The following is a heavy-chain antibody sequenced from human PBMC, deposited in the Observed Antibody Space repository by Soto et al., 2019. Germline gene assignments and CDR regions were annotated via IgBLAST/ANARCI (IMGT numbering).Heavy chain of an antibody. V-gene: IGHV3-30*18. CDR2: VSFDGRDE. D-gene: IGHD3-22*01. Sequence: QVQLVESGGGVVQPGRSLRLSCAVSGFTLRNHGMHWDRQSPGKGLEWVAVVSFDGRDEYYANSVKGRFTVSRDNSRNTVYLQMNSLKDEHTAVYYCAKLCRSLGFGSMRYFDSSDSDWYLDLWGRGTLVTVSS. CDR1: GFTLRNHG. J-gene: IGHJ2*01. CDR3: AKLCRSLGFGSMRYFDSSDSDWYLDL.